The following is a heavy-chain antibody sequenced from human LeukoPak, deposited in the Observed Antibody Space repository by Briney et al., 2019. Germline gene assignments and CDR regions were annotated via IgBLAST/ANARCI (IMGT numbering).Heavy chain of an antibody. V-gene: IGHV3-48*03. CDR2: ITTSGGII. Sequence: PGGSLRLSCAASGFTFANYEMNWVRQAPGKGLEWVSYITTSGGIIYYADSIKGRFTTSRDNAKNSLYLQMNSLRTEDTAIYYCAREQINCRGDCHDYWGQGTLVTVSS. D-gene: IGHD2-21*02. CDR1: GFTFANYE. CDR3: AREQINCRGDCHDY. J-gene: IGHJ4*02.